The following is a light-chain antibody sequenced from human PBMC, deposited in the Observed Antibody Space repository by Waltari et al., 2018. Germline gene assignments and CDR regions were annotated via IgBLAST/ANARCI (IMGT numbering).Light chain of an antibody. CDR2: AAS. J-gene: IGKJ4*01. Sequence: DIQMTQSPSSVSASVGDRVTITCRASQGISSWLVWYQQKPGKVPNILIYAASTLQIGVPSRFSGSGSGTDFTLTISRLQPEDFATYYCQQANSLPLTFGGGTKVEIK. V-gene: IGKV1-12*01. CDR3: QQANSLPLT. CDR1: QGISSW.